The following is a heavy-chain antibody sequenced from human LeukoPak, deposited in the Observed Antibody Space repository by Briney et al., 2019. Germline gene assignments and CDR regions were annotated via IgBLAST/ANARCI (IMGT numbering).Heavy chain of an antibody. CDR2: MNPNSGNT. CDR3: ARGRGGYEFGYYYYYMDV. D-gene: IGHD5-12*01. CDR1: GYTFTSYD. V-gene: IGHV1-8*03. J-gene: IGHJ6*03. Sequence: ASVKVSCKASGYTFTSYDINWVRQATGQGLEWMGWMNPNSGNTGYAQKFQGRVTITRNTSISTAYMELSSLRSEDTAVYYCARGRGGYEFGYYYYYMDVWGKGTTVTISS.